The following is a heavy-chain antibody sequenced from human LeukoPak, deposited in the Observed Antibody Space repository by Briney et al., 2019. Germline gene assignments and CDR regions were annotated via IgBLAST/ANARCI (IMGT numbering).Heavy chain of an antibody. Sequence: GGSLRLSCAASGFTFSSYWMSWVRQAPGKGLEWVGRIKRKSDGGTTDYAAPVKGRFTISRDDSKNTLYLQMNSLKSEDTAVYYCTTELDVRPNHYWGQGTLVTVSS. CDR1: GFTFSSYW. CDR2: IKRKSDGGTT. D-gene: IGHD1-14*01. J-gene: IGHJ4*02. V-gene: IGHV3-15*01. CDR3: TTELDVRPNHY.